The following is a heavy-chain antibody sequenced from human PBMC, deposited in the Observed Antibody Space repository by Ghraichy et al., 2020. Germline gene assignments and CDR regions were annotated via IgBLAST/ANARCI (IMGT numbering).Heavy chain of an antibody. V-gene: IGHV4-59*01. J-gene: IGHJ6*02. Sequence: SETLSLTCTVSGGSISSYYWSWIRQPPGKGLEWIGYIYYSGSTNYNPSLKSRVTISVDTSKNQFSLKLSSVTAADTAVYYCARVMGRAVAGTWGNGMDVWGQGTTVTVSS. CDR3: ARVMGRAVAGTWGNGMDV. CDR2: IYYSGST. CDR1: GGSISSYY. D-gene: IGHD6-19*01.